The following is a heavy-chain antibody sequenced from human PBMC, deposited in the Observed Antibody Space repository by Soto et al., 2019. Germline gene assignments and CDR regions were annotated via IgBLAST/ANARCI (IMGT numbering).Heavy chain of an antibody. Sequence: NPSETLSLTCTVSGGSISSYYWSWIRQPPGKGLEWIGYIYYSGSTNYNPSLKSRVTISVDTSKNQFSLKLSSVTAADTAVYYCARLFGTNEDYYYYYYYMDVWGKGTTVTVSS. CDR1: GGSISSYY. D-gene: IGHD3-10*01. CDR3: ARLFGTNEDYYYYYYYMDV. CDR2: IYYSGST. V-gene: IGHV4-59*01. J-gene: IGHJ6*03.